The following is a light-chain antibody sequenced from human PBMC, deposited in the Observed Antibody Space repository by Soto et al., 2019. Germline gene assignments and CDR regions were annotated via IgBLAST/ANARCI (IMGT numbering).Light chain of an antibody. CDR1: RSIGAQ. J-gene: IGKJ4*01. CDR2: DAT. CDR3: QQYSAYPVT. V-gene: IGKV1-5*01. Sequence: DIQMTQSPSTLSAFAGDRVIVTCRASRSIGAQLAWYQQRPGKAPNLLISDATNLNGGVPSRFSGSGSGTEFTLTISSLQPDDFATYYCQQYSAYPVTLGGGTKVEIK.